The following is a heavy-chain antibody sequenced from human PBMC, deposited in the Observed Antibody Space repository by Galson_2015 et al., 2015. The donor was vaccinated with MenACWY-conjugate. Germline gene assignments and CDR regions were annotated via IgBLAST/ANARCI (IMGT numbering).Heavy chain of an antibody. CDR2: INRDGGGT. Sequence: SLRLSCAASGFTFDSYRMSWVRQAPGKGLVWVTNINRDGGGTYYASSVKGRFTISKDNAENSLYLQMNSLRAEDTAIYYCARIIHDGLDYWGQGTLVTVSS. CDR3: ARIIHDGLDY. CDR1: GFTFDSYR. V-gene: IGHV3-7*01. J-gene: IGHJ4*02. D-gene: IGHD1-1*01.